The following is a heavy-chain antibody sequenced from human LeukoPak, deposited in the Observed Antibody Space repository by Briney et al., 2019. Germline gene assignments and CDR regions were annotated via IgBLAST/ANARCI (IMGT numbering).Heavy chain of an antibody. CDR1: GYTFTSYG. D-gene: IGHD6-19*01. CDR3: ARDPPSIAVAGEGDY. V-gene: IGHV1-18*01. J-gene: IGHJ4*02. CDR2: ISAYNGNT. Sequence: ASVKASCKASGYTFTSYGISWVRQAPGQGLEWIGWISAYNGNTNYAQKLQGRVTMTTDTSTSTAYMELRSLRSDDTAVYYCARDPPSIAVAGEGDYWGQGTLVTVSS.